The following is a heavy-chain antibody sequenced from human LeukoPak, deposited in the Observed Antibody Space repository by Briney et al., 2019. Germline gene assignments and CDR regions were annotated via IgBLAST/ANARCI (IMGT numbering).Heavy chain of an antibody. CDR2: IIPIFGTA. CDR3: ARDRLEHPVRRWFDP. Sequence: GASVKVSCKASGGTFSSYAISWVRQAPGQWLEWMGGIIPIFGTANYAQKLQGRVTMTTDTSTSTAYMELRSLRSDDTAVYYCARDRLEHPVRRWFDPWGQGTLVTVSS. J-gene: IGHJ5*02. CDR1: GGTFSSYA. V-gene: IGHV1-69*05. D-gene: IGHD1/OR15-1a*01.